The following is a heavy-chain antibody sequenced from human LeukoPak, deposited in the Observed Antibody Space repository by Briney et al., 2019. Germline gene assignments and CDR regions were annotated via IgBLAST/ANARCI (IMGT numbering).Heavy chain of an antibody. CDR3: ANLIVGATGGGKAFDI. J-gene: IGHJ3*02. V-gene: IGHV3-23*01. CDR2: ITGSGGST. CDR1: GFTFNSYA. D-gene: IGHD1-26*01. Sequence: GGSLRLSCTASGFTFNSYAMSWVRQAPGKGLEWVSSITGSGGSTYYADSVKGRFTISRDNSKDTLYLQVNSLRAEDTAVYYCANLIVGATGGGKAFDIWGQGTMVTVSS.